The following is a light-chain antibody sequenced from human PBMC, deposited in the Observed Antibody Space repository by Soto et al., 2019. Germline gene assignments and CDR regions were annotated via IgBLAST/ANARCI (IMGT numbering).Light chain of an antibody. V-gene: IGLV2-11*01. CDR1: SSDVGGYNY. J-gene: IGLJ1*01. CDR3: CSYAGSYTYV. Sequence: QSFLTQPRSVSGSPGQSVTISCTGTSSDVGGYNYVSWYQQHPGRAPKVMIYDVSKRPSGVPDRFSGSKSGNTASLTISGLQAEDEADYYCCSYAGSYTYVFGTGTKV. CDR2: DVS.